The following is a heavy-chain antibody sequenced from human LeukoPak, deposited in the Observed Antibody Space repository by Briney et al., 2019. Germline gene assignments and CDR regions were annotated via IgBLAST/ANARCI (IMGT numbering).Heavy chain of an antibody. V-gene: IGHV1-18*01. D-gene: IGHD6-13*01. J-gene: IGHJ5*02. CDR3: ARSRGIAAAGTVAIYWFDP. CDR1: GYTFTSYG. Sequence: ASVKVSCKASGYTFTSYGITWVRQAPGQGLEWMGWISTFNGNTNYAQKFQARVTMTTDTSTSTAYMELRSLRSDDTAVYYCARSRGIAAAGTVAIYWFDPWGQGTLVTVSS. CDR2: ISTFNGNT.